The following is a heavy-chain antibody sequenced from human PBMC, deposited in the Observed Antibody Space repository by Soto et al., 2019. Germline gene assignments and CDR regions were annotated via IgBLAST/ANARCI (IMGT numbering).Heavy chain of an antibody. CDR3: ARTAQYYYDSSGYYWSTFDY. J-gene: IGHJ4*02. Sequence: PGESLKISCKGPGYSFTSYWIGWVRQMPGKGLEWMGIIYPGDSDTRYSPSFQGQVTISADKSISTAYLQWSSLKASDTAMYYCARTAQYYYDSSGYYWSTFDYWGQGTLVTV. CDR1: GYSFTSYW. D-gene: IGHD3-22*01. V-gene: IGHV5-51*01. CDR2: IYPGDSDT.